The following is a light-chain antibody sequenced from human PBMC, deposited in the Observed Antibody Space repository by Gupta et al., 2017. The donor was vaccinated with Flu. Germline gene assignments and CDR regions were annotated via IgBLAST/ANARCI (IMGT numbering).Light chain of an antibody. CDR1: QPVNYDY. CDR2: GVS. V-gene: IGKV3-20*01. Sequence: EILLTQSPGTLSLSPGERATLSCRASQPVNYDYVAWYQHRPGQAPRLLMYGVSSRATGVPDRFSGSRSGTDFTLIISRVEPEDFAVYHCQQYGSSPPTFGQGTRVEIK. J-gene: IGKJ1*01. CDR3: QQYGSSPPT.